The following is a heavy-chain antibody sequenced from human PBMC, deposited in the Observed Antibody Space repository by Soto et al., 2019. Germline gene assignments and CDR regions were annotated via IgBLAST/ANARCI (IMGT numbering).Heavy chain of an antibody. V-gene: IGHV1-18*01. CDR1: GYTFTSYG. D-gene: IGHD2-2*01. CDR3: ARSGDYCSSTSCPSNYYYYGMDV. CDR2: ISAYSGNT. Sequence: GGPVKVSCKASGYTFTSYGISWVRQAPGQGLEWMGWISAYSGNTNYAQKLQGRVTMTTDTSTSTAYMELRSLRSDDTAVYYCARSGDYCSSTSCPSNYYYYGMDVWGQGTTVTVSS. J-gene: IGHJ6*02.